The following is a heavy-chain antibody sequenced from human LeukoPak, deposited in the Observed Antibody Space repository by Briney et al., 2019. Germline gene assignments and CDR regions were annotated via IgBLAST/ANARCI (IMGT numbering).Heavy chain of an antibody. CDR1: GFTFSSSS. D-gene: IGHD5-24*01. J-gene: IGHJ4*02. CDR2: ISSSSTYI. V-gene: IGHV3-21*01. Sequence: GGSLRLSCAASGFTFSSSSINWVRQAPGKGLEWVSYISSSSTYIYYADSVKGRFTISRDNAKNSLYLQMNSLRAGDTAVYYCAREAAVETHWGQGTLVTVSS. CDR3: AREAAVETH.